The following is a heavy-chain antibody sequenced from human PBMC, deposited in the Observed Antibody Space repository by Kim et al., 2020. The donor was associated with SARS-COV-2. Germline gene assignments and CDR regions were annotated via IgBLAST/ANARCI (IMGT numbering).Heavy chain of an antibody. J-gene: IGHJ6*02. CDR2: FDPEDGQT. CDR3: ATAPVVVGATLSDYYYYGMDV. V-gene: IGHV1-24*01. D-gene: IGHD1-26*01. Sequence: ASVKVSCKVSGYTLTELSMHWVRQAPGTGLEWMGGFDPEDGQTIYAQKFQGRVTMTEDTSTDTAYMELSSLRSEDTAVYYCATAPVVVGATLSDYYYYGMDVWGQGTTVTVSS. CDR1: GYTLTELS.